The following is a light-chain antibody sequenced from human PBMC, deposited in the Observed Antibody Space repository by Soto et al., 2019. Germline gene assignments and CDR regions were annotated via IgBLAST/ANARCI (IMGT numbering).Light chain of an antibody. CDR1: SSDVGTYNR. J-gene: IGLJ2*01. Sequence: QSALTQPASVSGSPGQSITISCTGTSSDVGTYNRVSWYQQHPGQAPRLMIYDVSNRPSGVSNRFSGSKSSNTASLTNSGLQAEDEANYYCSSQADRSTLIFGGGTKLTVL. CDR2: DVS. CDR3: SSQADRSTLI. V-gene: IGLV2-14*03.